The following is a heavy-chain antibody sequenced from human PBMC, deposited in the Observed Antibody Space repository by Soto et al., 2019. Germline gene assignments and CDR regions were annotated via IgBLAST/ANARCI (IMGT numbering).Heavy chain of an antibody. Sequence: LRLXCAASGFTFSSYSMNWVRQAPGKGLEWVSSISSSSSYIYYADSVKGRFTISRDNAKNSLYLQMNSLRAEDTAVYYCARDKGYCSGGSCYSFDYRGEGALVTVSS. CDR3: ARDKGYCSGGSCYSFDY. CDR1: GFTFSSYS. J-gene: IGHJ4*02. V-gene: IGHV3-21*01. CDR2: ISSSSSYI. D-gene: IGHD2-15*01.